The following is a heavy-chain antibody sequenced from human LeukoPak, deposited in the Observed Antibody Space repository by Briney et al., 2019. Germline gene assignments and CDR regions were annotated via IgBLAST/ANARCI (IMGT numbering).Heavy chain of an antibody. Sequence: SETLSLTCTVSGGSISTYYWSWIRQPPGKGLEYIGYIYYSVSTNYNPSLKSRVTISVDTSKNQFSLELSSLTAADTAVYYCARRLSSGSYSGAFDIWGQGTMVTVSS. CDR3: ARRLSSGSYSGAFDI. D-gene: IGHD6-19*01. CDR2: IYYSVST. CDR1: GGSISTYY. J-gene: IGHJ3*02. V-gene: IGHV4-59*01.